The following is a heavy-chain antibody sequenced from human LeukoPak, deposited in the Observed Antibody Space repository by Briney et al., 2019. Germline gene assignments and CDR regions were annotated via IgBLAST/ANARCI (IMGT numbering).Heavy chain of an antibody. CDR1: GGTFSSYA. CDR3: AIGYSSSWYGGSWFDP. D-gene: IGHD6-13*01. V-gene: IGHV1-69*04. Sequence: ASAKVSCKASGGTFSSYAISWVRQAPGQGLEWMGRIIPIFGIANYAQKFQGRVTITADKSTSTAYMELSSLRSEDTAVYYCAIGYSSSWYGGSWFDPWGQGTLVTVSS. J-gene: IGHJ5*02. CDR2: IIPIFGIA.